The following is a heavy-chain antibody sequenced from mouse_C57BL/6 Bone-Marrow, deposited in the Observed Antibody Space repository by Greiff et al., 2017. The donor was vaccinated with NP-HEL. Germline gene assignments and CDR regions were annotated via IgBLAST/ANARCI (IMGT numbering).Heavy chain of an antibody. D-gene: IGHD2-5*01. V-gene: IGHV7-1*01. J-gene: IGHJ4*01. CDR2: SRNKANDYTT. Sequence: EVHLVESGGGLVQSGRSLRLSCATSGFTFSDFYMEWVRQAPGKGLEWIAASRNKANDYTTEYSASVKGRFIVSRDTSQSILYLQMNALRAEDTAIYYCARDDYSNYYAMDYWGQGTSVTVSS. CDR1: GFTFSDFY. CDR3: ARDDYSNYYAMDY.